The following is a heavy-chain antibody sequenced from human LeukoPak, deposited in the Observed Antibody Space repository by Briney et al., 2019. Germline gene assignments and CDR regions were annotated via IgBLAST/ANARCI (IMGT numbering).Heavy chain of an antibody. CDR3: GSGEWPHNH. D-gene: IGHD3-10*01. CDR2: IYSGGTT. Sequence: GGSLRLSCAASGFTFSTYAMSWVRQAPGKGLEWVSLIYSGGTTFYADSVKGRFTISRDNSKNTLYLQMNSLRAEDTAVYYCGSGEWPHNHWGQGTLVTVSS. J-gene: IGHJ5*02. V-gene: IGHV3-23*03. CDR1: GFTFSTYA.